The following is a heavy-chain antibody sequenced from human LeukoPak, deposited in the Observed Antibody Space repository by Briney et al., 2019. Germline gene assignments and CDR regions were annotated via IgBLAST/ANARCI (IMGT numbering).Heavy chain of an antibody. CDR1: GFTFSSYG. CDR3: AKDVSWLVRDAFDI. V-gene: IGHV3-30*18. D-gene: IGHD6-19*01. Sequence: PGGSLRLSCAASGFTFSSYGMHWVRQAPGKGLEWVAVISYDGSNKYYADSVKGRFTISRDNSKNTLYLQMNSLRAEDTAVYYCAKDVSWLVRDAFDIWGQGTMVTVSS. CDR2: ISYDGSNK. J-gene: IGHJ3*02.